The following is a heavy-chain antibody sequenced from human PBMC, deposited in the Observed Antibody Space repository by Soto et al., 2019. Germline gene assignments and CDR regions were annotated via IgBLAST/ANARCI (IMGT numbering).Heavy chain of an antibody. D-gene: IGHD1-26*01. Sequence: ASVKVSCKASGYTFTAYYIHRVRQAPGQGLEWMGWINPNTGGTNYAQKSQGRVTMTRDTSISTAYMALSSLRSDDTAIYYCTRSGEAGANTFWGQGTLGTVSS. CDR3: TRSGEAGANTF. J-gene: IGHJ1*01. CDR2: INPNTGGT. V-gene: IGHV1-2*02. CDR1: GYTFTAYY.